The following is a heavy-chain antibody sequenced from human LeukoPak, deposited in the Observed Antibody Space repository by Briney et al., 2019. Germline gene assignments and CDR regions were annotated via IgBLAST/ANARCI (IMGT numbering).Heavy chain of an antibody. V-gene: IGHV1-69*04. D-gene: IGHD2-2*01. J-gene: IGHJ6*02. Sequence: SVKVSCKASGGAFSSYAISWVRQAPGQGLEWMGRIIPILGVANYAQNFQGRVTVTADESTGTAYMELSSLRSEDTAVYYCATTSAVAGDFYYYYGMDVWGQGTTVTVSS. CDR2: IIPILGVA. CDR3: ATTSAVAGDFYYYYGMDV. CDR1: GGAFSSYA.